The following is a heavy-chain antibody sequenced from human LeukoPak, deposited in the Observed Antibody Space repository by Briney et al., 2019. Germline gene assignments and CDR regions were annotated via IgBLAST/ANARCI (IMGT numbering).Heavy chain of an antibody. D-gene: IGHD3-10*01. CDR2: INPNSGCT. CDR3: AREGWHYGSGSYYNVRIAYYYYGMDV. J-gene: IGHJ6*02. V-gene: IGHV1-2*06. CDR1: GYTFTGYY. Sequence: ASVKVSCKASGYTFTGYYMHWVRQAPGQGLEWMGLINPNSGCTNYAQKFQGRVTMTRDTSISTAYMELSRLRSDDTAVYYCAREGWHYGSGSYYNVRIAYYYYGMDVWGQGTTVTVSS.